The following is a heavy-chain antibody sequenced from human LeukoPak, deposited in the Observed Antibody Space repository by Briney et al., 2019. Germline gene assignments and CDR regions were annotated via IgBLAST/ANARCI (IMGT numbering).Heavy chain of an antibody. D-gene: IGHD3-22*01. CDR2: ISWNSGSI. J-gene: IGHJ4*02. CDR1: GFTFDDYA. Sequence: PGGSLRLSCAASGFTFDDYAMHWVRQAPGKGLEWVSGISWNSGSIGYADSVKGRFTISRDNSKNTLYLQMNSLRAEDTAVYYCAKDPSYYYDSSGWPPAYYFDYWGQGTLVTVSS. CDR3: AKDPSYYYDSSGWPPAYYFDY. V-gene: IGHV3-9*01.